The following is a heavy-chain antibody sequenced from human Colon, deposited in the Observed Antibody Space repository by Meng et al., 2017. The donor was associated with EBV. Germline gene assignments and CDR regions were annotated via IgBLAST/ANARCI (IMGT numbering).Heavy chain of an antibody. J-gene: IGHJ4*02. D-gene: IGHD3-16*01. Sequence: PLQESGPGLLKPSETLSLTCSVPGDSTTTNGDYWGWIRHSPGKGLEWIGSIFYSGNTYFNPSLKTRVTISVDTSKNQFSLKLSSVTAADTAIYYCARERGGVTRDFDSWGQGALVTVSS. V-gene: IGHV4-39*07. CDR1: GDSTTTNGDY. CDR3: ARERGGVTRDFDS. CDR2: IFYSGNT.